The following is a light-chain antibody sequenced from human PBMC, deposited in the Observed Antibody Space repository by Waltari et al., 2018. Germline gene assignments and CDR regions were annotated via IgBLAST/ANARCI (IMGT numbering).Light chain of an antibody. CDR2: KAS. CDR3: QQYNSYSGT. CDR1: PCISSW. V-gene: IGKV1-5*03. Sequence: DIQMTQSPSTLSASVGDRVTITCRASPCISSWLAWYQQKPGKAPKLLIYKASSLESGVPSRFSGRGSGTEFTLTISSLQPDDFATYYCQQYNSYSGTFGQGTKVEIK. J-gene: IGKJ1*01.